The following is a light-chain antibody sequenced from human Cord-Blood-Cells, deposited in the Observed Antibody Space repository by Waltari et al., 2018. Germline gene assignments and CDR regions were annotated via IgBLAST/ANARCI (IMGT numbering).Light chain of an antibody. Sequence: QSVLPQPPSVSAAPGPKVTISCSGSSSNLGNNYISWYQQLPGTAPKLLIYENNKRPSGIPDRFSGSKSGTSATLGITGLQTGDEADYYCGTWDSSLSAYVFGTGTKVTVL. CDR3: GTWDSSLSAYV. V-gene: IGLV1-51*02. J-gene: IGLJ1*01. CDR2: ENN. CDR1: SSNLGNNY.